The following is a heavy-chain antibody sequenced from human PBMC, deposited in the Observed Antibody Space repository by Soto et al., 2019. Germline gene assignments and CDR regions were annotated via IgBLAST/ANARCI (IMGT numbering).Heavy chain of an antibody. D-gene: IGHD3-10*01. CDR3: ASFMVRGVFPFEY. Sequence: SETLSLTWPVSYGSISSGDYYWSFLLQPPGKGLEWIGYIYYSGSTYYNPSLKSRVTISVDTSKNQFSLKLSSVTAADTAVYYCASFMVRGVFPFEYWGQGTLVTVSS. CDR1: YGSISSGDYY. CDR2: IYYSGST. V-gene: IGHV4-30-4*01. J-gene: IGHJ4*02.